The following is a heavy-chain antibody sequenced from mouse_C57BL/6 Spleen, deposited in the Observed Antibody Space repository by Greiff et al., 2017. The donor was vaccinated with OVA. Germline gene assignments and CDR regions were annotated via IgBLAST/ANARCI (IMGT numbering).Heavy chain of an antibody. V-gene: IGHV1-52*01. J-gene: IGHJ3*01. CDR2: IDPSDSET. D-gene: IGHD2-5*01. CDR3: AAYYSNYGFAY. Sequence: QVQLQQSGAELVRPGSSVKLSCKASGYTFTSYWMHWVKQRPIQGLEWIGNIDPSDSETHYNQKFKDKATLTVDKSSSTAYMQLSSLTSEDSAVYYCAAYYSNYGFAYWGQGTLVTVSA. CDR1: GYTFTSYW.